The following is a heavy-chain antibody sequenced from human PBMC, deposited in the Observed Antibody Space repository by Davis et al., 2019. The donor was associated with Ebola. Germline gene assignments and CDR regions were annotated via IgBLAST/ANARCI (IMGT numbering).Heavy chain of an antibody. Sequence: SETLSLTCAVDGGSFSAYYWSWIRQPPGKGLEWIGYIYYSGSTNYNPSLKSRVTISVDTSKNQFSLKLSSVTAADTAVYYCARVLPEEGMDVWGQGTTVTVSS. J-gene: IGHJ6*02. CDR1: GGSFSAYY. V-gene: IGHV4-59*08. CDR3: ARVLPEEGMDV. D-gene: IGHD3-10*01. CDR2: IYYSGST.